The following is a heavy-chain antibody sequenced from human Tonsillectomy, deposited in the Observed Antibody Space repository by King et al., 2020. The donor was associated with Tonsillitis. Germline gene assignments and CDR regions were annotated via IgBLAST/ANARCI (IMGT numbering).Heavy chain of an antibody. CDR3: AKDRDFWSPHGMDV. CDR2: ISGSGGST. J-gene: IGHJ6*02. V-gene: IGHV3-23*04. D-gene: IGHD3-3*01. CDR1: GFTFSSYA. Sequence: VQLVESGGGLIQPGGSLRLSCAASGFTFSSYAMSWVRQAPGKGLEWVSGISGSGGSTSYADSVKGRFAISSDNSKNTLYLQMNSLRVEDTAVYYCAKDRDFWSPHGMDVWGQGTTVTVSS.